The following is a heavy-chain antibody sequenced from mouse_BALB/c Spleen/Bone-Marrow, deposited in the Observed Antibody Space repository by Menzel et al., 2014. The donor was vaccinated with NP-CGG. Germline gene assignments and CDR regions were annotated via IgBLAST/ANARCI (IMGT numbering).Heavy chain of an antibody. J-gene: IGHJ1*01. D-gene: IGHD1-2*01. CDR1: GYTFSSYW. Sequence: QVQLQQPGAELMKPGASVKISCKATGYTFSSYWIEWVKQRPGHGLEWIGEILPGSGSTNHNEKFKGKATFTADTSSNTASMQHSSLTSEESAVYYCGREDGFCYFDVWGAGTTVTVSS. V-gene: IGHV1-9*01. CDR3: GREDGFCYFDV. CDR2: ILPGSGST.